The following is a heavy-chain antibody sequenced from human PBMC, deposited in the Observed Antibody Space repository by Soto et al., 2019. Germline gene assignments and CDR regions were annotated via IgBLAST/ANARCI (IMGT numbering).Heavy chain of an antibody. D-gene: IGHD3-10*01. Sequence: SETLSLTCTVSCGSISSGGYYWSWIRQHPGKGLEWIGYIYYSGSTYYNPSLRSRVTISVDTSKNQFSLKLSSVTAADTAVYYCARDQIVRSGSYADYYYYYGMDVWGQGTTVTVSS. CDR3: ARDQIVRSGSYADYYYYYGMDV. CDR2: IYYSGST. J-gene: IGHJ6*02. CDR1: CGSISSGGYY. V-gene: IGHV4-31*03.